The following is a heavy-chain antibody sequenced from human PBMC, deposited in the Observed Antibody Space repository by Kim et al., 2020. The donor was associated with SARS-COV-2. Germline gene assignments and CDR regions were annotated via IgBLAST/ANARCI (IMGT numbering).Heavy chain of an antibody. V-gene: IGHV3-23*01. CDR3: EASDY. CDR2: ISDSGLRK. Sequence: ISDSGLRKPYEDVVKGRFTISRDNAKSALFLQMNYLRAEDTAIYYCEASDYWGQGSLVTVSS. J-gene: IGHJ4*02.